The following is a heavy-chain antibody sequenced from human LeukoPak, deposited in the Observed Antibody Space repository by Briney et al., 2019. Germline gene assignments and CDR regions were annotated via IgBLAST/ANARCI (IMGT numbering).Heavy chain of an antibody. Sequence: ASVKVSCKASGYTFTGYYMHWVRQAPEQGLEWMGWINPNSGGTNYAQKFQGRVTMTRDTSISTAYMELSRLRSDDTAVYYCASSTNYYYYYYMDVWGKGTTVTVSS. J-gene: IGHJ6*03. CDR3: ASSTNYYYYYYMDV. CDR1: GYTFTGYY. CDR2: INPNSGGT. V-gene: IGHV1-2*02. D-gene: IGHD2-8*01.